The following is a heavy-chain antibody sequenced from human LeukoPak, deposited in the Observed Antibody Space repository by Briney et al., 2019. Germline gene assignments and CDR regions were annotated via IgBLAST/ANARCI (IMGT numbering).Heavy chain of an antibody. D-gene: IGHD6-19*01. CDR3: ARVVGSGWNYFDS. CDR2: RHHSGSS. Sequence: PSETLSLTCTVPGGSVSSYYWSWLRQPPGKGLEWIAYRHHSGSSNYNPSLESRVTVSVDTSNNQFSPRVTSVTAADTAVYYCARVVGSGWNYFDSWGQGTLVTVSS. CDR1: GGSVSSYY. J-gene: IGHJ4*02. V-gene: IGHV4-59*02.